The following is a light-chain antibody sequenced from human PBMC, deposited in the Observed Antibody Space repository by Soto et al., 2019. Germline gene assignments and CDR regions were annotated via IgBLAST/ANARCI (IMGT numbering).Light chain of an antibody. CDR1: QGISNY. CDR2: AAS. Sequence: DIEMTQSPSSLSASVGDRVTITCRASQGISNYLAWYQQRPGKVPKLLIYAASTLQSGVPSRFSGSGSGTDFTLTISSLQPEGVATYYCQKYDSAPWTFGQGTEVEIK. J-gene: IGKJ1*01. CDR3: QKYDSAPWT. V-gene: IGKV1-27*01.